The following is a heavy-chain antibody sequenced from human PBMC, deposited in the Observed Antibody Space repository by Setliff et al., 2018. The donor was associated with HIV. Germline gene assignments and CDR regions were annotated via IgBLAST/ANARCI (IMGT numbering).Heavy chain of an antibody. Sequence: GASVKVSCKASRYTFTSYYMHWVRQAPGQGLEWMGIIDPSGGSTYYAQKFQDRVTLTRDTSTTTVYMELSSLRSEDTAVYYCARRGSYSYGRRVYYYMDVWGKGTTVTSP. CDR2: IDPSGGST. CDR1: RYTFTSYY. V-gene: IGHV1-46*01. CDR3: ARRGSYSYGRRVYYYMDV. D-gene: IGHD5-18*01. J-gene: IGHJ6*03.